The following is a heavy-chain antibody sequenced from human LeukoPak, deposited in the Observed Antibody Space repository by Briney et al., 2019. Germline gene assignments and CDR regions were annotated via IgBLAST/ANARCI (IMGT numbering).Heavy chain of an antibody. CDR1: GYTFTSYD. J-gene: IGHJ4*02. D-gene: IGHD1-14*01. Sequence: GASVKVSCKASGYTFTSYDINWVQQATGQGLEWMGWMNPNSGNTGYAQKFQGRVTMTANTSTRTFYMELSSLRPEDTAVYFCARLSQYSMTPHRSGLHYWGQGTLVIVSS. CDR3: ARLSQYSMTPHRSGLHY. V-gene: IGHV1-8*01. CDR2: MNPNSGNT.